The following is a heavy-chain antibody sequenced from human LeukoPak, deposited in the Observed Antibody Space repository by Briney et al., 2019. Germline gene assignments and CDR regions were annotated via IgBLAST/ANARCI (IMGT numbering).Heavy chain of an antibody. CDR1: GGSFSGYY. CDR3: ARLASIAARPFDY. CDR2: INHSGST. D-gene: IGHD6-6*01. V-gene: IGHV4-34*01. J-gene: IGHJ4*02. Sequence: SETLSLTCAVYGGSFSGYYWSWIRQPPGKGLEWIGEINHSGSTNYNPSLKSRVTISVDTSKNQFSLKLSSVTAADTAVYYCARLASIAARPFDYWGQGTLVTVSS.